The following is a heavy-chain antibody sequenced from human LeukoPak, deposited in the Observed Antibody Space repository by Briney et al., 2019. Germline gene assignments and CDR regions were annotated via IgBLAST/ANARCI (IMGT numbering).Heavy chain of an antibody. J-gene: IGHJ6*03. CDR3: ARDKVAAAGLQADDYYYYYMDV. D-gene: IGHD6-13*01. Sequence: GASVKVSCKASGYTFTNYYIHWVRQAPGQGLEWMGWINPNSGATKYAQKFQGRVTVTRDTSIRTAYMELSSLRSDDTAIYYCARDKVAAAGLQADDYYYYYMDVWGKGTTVTVSS. V-gene: IGHV1-2*02. CDR2: INPNSGAT. CDR1: GYTFTNYY.